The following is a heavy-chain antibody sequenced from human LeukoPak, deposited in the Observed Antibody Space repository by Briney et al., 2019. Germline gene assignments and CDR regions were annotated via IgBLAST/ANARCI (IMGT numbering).Heavy chain of an antibody. Sequence: ASVKVSCKASGYTFTSYAMNWVRQAPGQGLEWMGWTNPNSGGTNYAQKFQGWVTMTRDTSISTAYMELSRLRSDDTAVYYCARSAVRSSWYVRGEYFQHWGQGTLVTVSS. CDR2: TNPNSGGT. CDR1: GYTFTSYA. CDR3: ARSAVRSSWYVRGEYFQH. V-gene: IGHV1-2*04. J-gene: IGHJ1*01. D-gene: IGHD6-13*01.